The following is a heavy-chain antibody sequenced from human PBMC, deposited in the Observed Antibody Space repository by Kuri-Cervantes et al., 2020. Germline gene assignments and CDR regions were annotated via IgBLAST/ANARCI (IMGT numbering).Heavy chain of an antibody. V-gene: IGHV3-9*01. CDR1: GFTFDDYA. Sequence: SLKISCAASGFTFDDYAMHWVRQAPGKGLEWVSGISWNSGSIGYADSVKGRFTISRDNAKNSLYLQMNSLRAEDTAVYYCARDLSFPYYYDSSGYGAPLGYWGQGTLVTVSS. CDR3: ARDLSFPYYYDSSGYGAPLGY. J-gene: IGHJ4*02. CDR2: ISWNSGSI. D-gene: IGHD3-22*01.